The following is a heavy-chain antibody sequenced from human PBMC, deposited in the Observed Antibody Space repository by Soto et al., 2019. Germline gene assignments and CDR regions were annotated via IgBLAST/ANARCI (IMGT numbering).Heavy chain of an antibody. J-gene: IGHJ4*02. CDR1: GLTFSNNG. V-gene: IGHV3-30*18. CDR3: AKDVSYDFWFGYYPAFDY. CDR2: ISYDGSNK. D-gene: IGHD3-3*01. Sequence: QMQLVESGGGVVQPGTSLRLSCEVSGLTFSNNGMNWVRQAPGKGLEWVALISYDGSNKYYAESVKGRFTISRDNSKNTLYLQMNSLRGGDTAVYYCAKDVSYDFWFGYYPAFDYWGLGTQVTVTS.